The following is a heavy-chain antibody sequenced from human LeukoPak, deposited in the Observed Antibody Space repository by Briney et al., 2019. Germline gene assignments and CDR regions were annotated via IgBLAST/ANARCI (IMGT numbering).Heavy chain of an antibody. D-gene: IGHD5-24*01. V-gene: IGHV3-53*04. Sequence: PGGSLRLSCAASGFTVSSNYMSWVHQAPGKGLEWVSVIYSGGSTYYADSVKGRFTISRHNSKNTLYLQMNSLRAEDTAVYYCARERLEMATIPPINYFDYWGQGTLVTVSS. CDR3: ARERLEMATIPPINYFDY. CDR2: IYSGGST. J-gene: IGHJ4*02. CDR1: GFTVSSNY.